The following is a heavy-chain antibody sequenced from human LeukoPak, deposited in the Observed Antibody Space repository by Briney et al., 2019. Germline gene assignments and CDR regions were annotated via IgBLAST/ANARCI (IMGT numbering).Heavy chain of an antibody. D-gene: IGHD3-16*02. CDR2: ISGSGANT. CDR1: GFTFSTYA. J-gene: IGHJ4*02. Sequence: GGSLRLSCAASGFTFSTYAMSWVRQAPGKGLEWVSTISGSGANTYYADSVRGRFTISRDNSKNTLYLHMNSLRAEDTAVYYCAKARAGYTNPYYFDYWGQGTLVTVSS. V-gene: IGHV3-23*01. CDR3: AKARAGYTNPYYFDY.